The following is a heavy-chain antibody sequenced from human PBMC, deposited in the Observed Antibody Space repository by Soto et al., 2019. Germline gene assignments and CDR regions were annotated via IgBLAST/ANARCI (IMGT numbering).Heavy chain of an antibody. D-gene: IGHD3-10*01. Sequence: GGSLRLSCEVSGFTFRSHDMSWVRQAPGKGLEWVSGVSGSGDNTYYTDSVKGRFTVSRDKSKNTLYLQMNSLRGEDTAVYYCATGFRVRPFDHWGQGTQVTVSS. CDR1: GFTFRSHD. V-gene: IGHV3-23*01. CDR3: ATGFRVRPFDH. CDR2: VSGSGDNT. J-gene: IGHJ4*02.